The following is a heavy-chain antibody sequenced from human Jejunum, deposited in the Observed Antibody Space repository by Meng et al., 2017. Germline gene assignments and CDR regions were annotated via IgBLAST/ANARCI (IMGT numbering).Heavy chain of an antibody. J-gene: IGHJ4*02. Sequence: QGQLQEPGPGLVKPSQTLSLTCTVSGGSISSGDYYWTWIRQHPGKGLEWIGYIYYSGTTYYNPSLKSLLIISLDKSKNQFSLKLTSATAADTAVYYCARDSTNTLGSQTYYFDYWGQGTLVTVSS. D-gene: IGHD2-2*02. CDR2: IYYSGTT. V-gene: IGHV4-31*01. CDR1: GGSISSGDYY. CDR3: ARDSTNTLGSQTYYFDY.